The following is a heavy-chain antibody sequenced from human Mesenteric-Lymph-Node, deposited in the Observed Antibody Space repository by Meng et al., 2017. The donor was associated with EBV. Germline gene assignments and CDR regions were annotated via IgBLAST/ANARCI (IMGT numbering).Heavy chain of an antibody. V-gene: IGHV4-34*01. Sequence: QVQLQQWGAGLLKPSETLSLTCAVYGGSFSVYYWSWIRQPPGKGLEWIGEINHSGSTNYNPSLKSRVTISVDTSKNQFSLKLSSVTAADTAVYYCARGEKGPIDYWGQGTLVTVSS. CDR2: INHSGST. CDR1: GGSFSVYY. J-gene: IGHJ4*02. CDR3: ARGEKGPIDY.